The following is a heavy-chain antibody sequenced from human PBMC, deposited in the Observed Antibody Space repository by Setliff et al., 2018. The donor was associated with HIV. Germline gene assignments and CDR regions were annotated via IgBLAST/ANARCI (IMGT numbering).Heavy chain of an antibody. Sequence: SVKVSCKASGGTFSSYAISWVRQAPGQGLEWMGRIIPIFGTANYAQKFQGRVTITSDKSTSKAYMELSSLRSEDTAVYYCARRAAGGSSPNDYMDVWGKGTTVTVSS. J-gene: IGHJ6*03. D-gene: IGHD6-6*01. CDR3: ARRAAGGSSPNDYMDV. CDR1: GGTFSSYA. V-gene: IGHV1-69*06. CDR2: IIPIFGTA.